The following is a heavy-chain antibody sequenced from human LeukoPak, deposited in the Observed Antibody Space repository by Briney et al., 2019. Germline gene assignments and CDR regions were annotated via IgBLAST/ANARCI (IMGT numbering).Heavy chain of an antibody. V-gene: IGHV3-23*01. CDR2: ISGSGGTT. Sequence: PGGSLRLSCAASGFTFSNYAMSWVRQAPGKGLEWVSVISGSGGTTHYADSVKGRFTISRHNSKNSLYLQMNSLRAEDTAVYYCARDAGHSTRAFDYWGQGTLVTVSS. D-gene: IGHD2-21*01. CDR1: GFTFSNYA. J-gene: IGHJ4*02. CDR3: ARDAGHSTRAFDY.